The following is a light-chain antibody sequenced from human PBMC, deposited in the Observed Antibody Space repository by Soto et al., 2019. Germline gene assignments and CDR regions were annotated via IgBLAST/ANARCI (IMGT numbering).Light chain of an antibody. CDR2: AAS. CDR1: QNIYTY. J-gene: IGKJ5*01. V-gene: IGKV1-39*01. Sequence: DIQMTQSPSSLSASVGDRVTVTCRTSQNIYTYLNWYQQKPGKAPKLLIYAASSVQSGVPLRFSGSGSGTDFTLTISSLQPEDFATYYCEHTYSTPVTFGQGTRLEVK. CDR3: EHTYSTPVT.